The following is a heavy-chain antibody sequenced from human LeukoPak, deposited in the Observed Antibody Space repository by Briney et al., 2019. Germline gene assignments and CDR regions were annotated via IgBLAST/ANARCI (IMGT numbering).Heavy chain of an antibody. CDR2: FDPEDGET. D-gene: IGHD3-22*01. V-gene: IGHV1-24*01. CDR1: GYTLTELS. Sequence: ASVKVSCKVSGYTLTELSMHWVRQAPGKGLEWMGGFDPEDGETIYAQKFQGRVTMTEDTSTDTAYMELSSLRSEDTAVYYCATIGYYDSSGYYSHDYWGQGTLVTVSS. J-gene: IGHJ4*02. CDR3: ATIGYYDSSGYYSHDY.